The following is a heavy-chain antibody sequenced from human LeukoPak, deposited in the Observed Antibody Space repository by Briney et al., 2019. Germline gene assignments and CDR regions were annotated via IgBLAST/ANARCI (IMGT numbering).Heavy chain of an antibody. V-gene: IGHV3-48*03. D-gene: IGHD3-10*01. CDR3: ARDYASDY. Sequence: PGGSLRLSCTASGFTFSDYEMNWVRQAPGKGLEWVSYISSGAGSIYYADSVKGRFTISRDNAKDSLYLQMNSLRAEDTALYYCARDYASDYWGQGTLVTASS. J-gene: IGHJ4*02. CDR1: GFTFSDYE. CDR2: ISSGAGSI.